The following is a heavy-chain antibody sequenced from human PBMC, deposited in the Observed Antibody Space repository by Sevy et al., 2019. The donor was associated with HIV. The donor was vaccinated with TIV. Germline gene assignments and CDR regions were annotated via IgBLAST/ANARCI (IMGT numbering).Heavy chain of an antibody. J-gene: IGHJ6*02. CDR3: ARDRETYYYDSSGYYSYYYGMDV. V-gene: IGHV3-30*03. Sequence: GGSLRLSCAASGFTFSNYWMTWVRQAPGKGLEWVAVISYDGSNKYYADSVKGRFTISRDNSKNTLYLQMNSLRAEDTAVYYCARDRETYYYDSSGYYSYYYGMDVWGQGTTVTVSS. CDR1: GFTFSNYW. CDR2: ISYDGSNK. D-gene: IGHD3-22*01.